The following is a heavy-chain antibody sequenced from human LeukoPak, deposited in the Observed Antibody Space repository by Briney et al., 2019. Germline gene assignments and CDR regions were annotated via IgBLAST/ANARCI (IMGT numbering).Heavy chain of an antibody. Sequence: GGSLRLSCAASGFTFSSYGMHWVRQAPGKGLEWVTYISSSGSTIYYADSVKGRFTISRDNAKNSLYLQMNSLRAEDTAVYYCAELGITMIGGVWGKGTTVTISS. J-gene: IGHJ6*04. CDR1: GFTFSSYG. CDR2: ISSSGSTI. CDR3: AELGITMIGGV. D-gene: IGHD3-10*02. V-gene: IGHV3-48*04.